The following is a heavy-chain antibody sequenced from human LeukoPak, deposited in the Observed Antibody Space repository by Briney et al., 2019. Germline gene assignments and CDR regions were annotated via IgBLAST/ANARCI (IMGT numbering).Heavy chain of an antibody. CDR3: ARDSCSGGSCYAFDH. V-gene: IGHV3-21*01. Sequence: PGGSLRLSCAASGFTFSSYSMNWVRQAPGKGLEWVSSISSSSSYIYYADSVKGRFTISRDNAKNSLYLQMNSLRAEDTAVYYCARDSCSGGSCYAFDHWGQGTLVTVSS. CDR1: GFTFSSYS. J-gene: IGHJ4*02. D-gene: IGHD2-15*01. CDR2: ISSSSSYI.